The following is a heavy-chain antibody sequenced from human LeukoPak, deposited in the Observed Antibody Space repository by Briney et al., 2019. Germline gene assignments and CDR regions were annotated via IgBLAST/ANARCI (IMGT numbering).Heavy chain of an antibody. CDR3: ARVPDEINYYYYGMDV. V-gene: IGHV4-61*01. CDR1: GGSVSSGSYY. J-gene: IGHJ6*02. Sequence: SDTLSLTCTVSGGSVSSGSYYWSWIRQPPGKGLEWIGYIYYSGSTNYNPSLKSRVTISVDTSKNQFSLKLSSVTAADTAVYYCARVPDEINYYYYGMDVWGQGTTVTVSS. CDR2: IYYSGST. D-gene: IGHD1-14*01.